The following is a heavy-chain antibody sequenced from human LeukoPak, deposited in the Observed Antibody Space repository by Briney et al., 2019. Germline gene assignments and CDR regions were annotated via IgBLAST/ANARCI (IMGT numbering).Heavy chain of an antibody. CDR3: ARDLKMGYSSSRYSWGTGSSNDY. D-gene: IGHD6-13*01. CDR1: GYTFTSNG. CDR2: ISAYNGNT. V-gene: IGHV1-18*01. J-gene: IGHJ4*02. Sequence: ASVKVSCKASGYTFTSNGISWVRQAPGQGLEWVGWISAYNGNTNYAQKIQGRVTMTTDTSTSTAYMELRSLRSDDTAVYYCARDLKMGYSSSRYSWGTGSSNDYWGQGTLVTVSS.